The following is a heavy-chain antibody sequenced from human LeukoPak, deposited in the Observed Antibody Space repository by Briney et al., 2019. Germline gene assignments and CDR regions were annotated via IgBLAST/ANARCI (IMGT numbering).Heavy chain of an antibody. D-gene: IGHD2-2*01. CDR2: ITGSGRDT. CDR1: GFTFSTYA. J-gene: IGHJ4*02. V-gene: IGHV3-23*01. Sequence: GGSLRLSCAASGFTFSTYAMNWVRQAPGKRLEWVSSITGSGRDTYYAGSVKGRITISRDNPRNTLYLQMNSLRAEDTALYYCAKGTLGSCSGATCYDFDNWGQGILVTVSS. CDR3: AKGTLGSCSGATCYDFDN.